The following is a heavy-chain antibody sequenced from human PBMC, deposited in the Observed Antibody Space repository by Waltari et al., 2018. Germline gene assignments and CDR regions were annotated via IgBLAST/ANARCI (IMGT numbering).Heavy chain of an antibody. CDR1: GFTFSDYY. D-gene: IGHD2-15*01. V-gene: IGHV3-11*04. J-gene: IGHJ4*02. Sequence: QVQLVESGGGLVKPGGSRRLSCAASGFTFSDYYMSWIRQAPGKGLAGVSYIRSRCRTIFYADSVKGRFHISRDNDKNSLYQTMNSLRAEDTAVYYCARYCSGGSCYDWWGQGTLVTVSS. CDR2: IRSRCRTI. CDR3: ARYCSGGSCYDW.